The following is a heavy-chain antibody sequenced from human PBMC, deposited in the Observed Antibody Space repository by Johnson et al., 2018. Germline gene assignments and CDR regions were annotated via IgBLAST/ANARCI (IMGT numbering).Heavy chain of an antibody. CDR1: GYTFTNYA. J-gene: IGHJ6*03. CDR2: INDGNGNT. Sequence: QVQLGQSGAEVRKPRASVKVCCKASGYTFTNYAIHWVRQAPGQRLEWMGWINDGNGNTKYSQKFQGRVTLTRDTSATPAYMELSSLKSEETAVYYCARGWGSASWYGPWGYFMDVWGKGTTVTVSS. V-gene: IGHV1-3*01. D-gene: IGHD2-2*01. CDR3: ARGWGSASWYGPWGYFMDV.